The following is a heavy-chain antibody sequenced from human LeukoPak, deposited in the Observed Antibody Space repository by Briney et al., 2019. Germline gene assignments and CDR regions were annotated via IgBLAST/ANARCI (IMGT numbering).Heavy chain of an antibody. Sequence: GRSLRLSCAASGFTFSSYAMHWVRQAPGKGLEWVAVISYDGSNKYYADSVKGRFTISRDNSKSTLYLQMNSLRAEDTAVYYCARGGGSYYGGPSYWGQGTLVTVSS. D-gene: IGHD1-26*01. CDR1: GFTFSSYA. J-gene: IGHJ4*02. CDR3: ARGGGSYYGGPSY. CDR2: ISYDGSNK. V-gene: IGHV3-30*14.